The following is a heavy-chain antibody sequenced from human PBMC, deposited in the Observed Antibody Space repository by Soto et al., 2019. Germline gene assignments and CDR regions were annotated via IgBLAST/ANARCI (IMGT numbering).Heavy chain of an antibody. CDR3: ARAAGSTTRFDY. D-gene: IGHD6-13*01. CDR2: IYYSGST. J-gene: IGHJ4*02. CDR1: GGSISSGGYY. Sequence: PSETLSLTCTVSGGSISSGGYYWSWIRQHPGKGLEWIGYIYYSGSTYYNPSLKSRVTISVDTSKNQFSLKLSSVTAADTAVYYCARAAGSTTRFDYWGQGTLVTVSS. V-gene: IGHV4-31*03.